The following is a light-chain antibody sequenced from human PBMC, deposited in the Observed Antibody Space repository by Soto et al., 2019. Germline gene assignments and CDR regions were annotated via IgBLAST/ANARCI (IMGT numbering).Light chain of an antibody. Sequence: QSVLTQPPSASGTPGQRVTISCSGSSSNIGSNSVSWYQQLPGTAPKFLMYNNNQRPSGVPDRFSGSKSGTSASLAISGLQSEDKADYYCAAWDDSLNSRVFGGGTQLTVL. V-gene: IGLV1-44*01. CDR1: SSNIGSNS. CDR3: AAWDDSLNSRV. J-gene: IGLJ3*02. CDR2: NNN.